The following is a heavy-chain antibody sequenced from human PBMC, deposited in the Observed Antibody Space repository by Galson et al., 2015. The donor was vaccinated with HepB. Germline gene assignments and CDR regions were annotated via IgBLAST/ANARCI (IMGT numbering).Heavy chain of an antibody. D-gene: IGHD3-3*01. Sequence: SLRLSCAASGFTFSSYGMHWVRQAPGKGLEWVAVISYDGSNKYYADSVKGRFTISRDNSKNTLYLQMNSLRAEDTAVYYCAKDLSGYYDFWSGPLPDYWGQGTLVTVSS. CDR2: ISYDGSNK. CDR3: AKDLSGYYDFWSGPLPDY. V-gene: IGHV3-30*18. J-gene: IGHJ4*02. CDR1: GFTFSSYG.